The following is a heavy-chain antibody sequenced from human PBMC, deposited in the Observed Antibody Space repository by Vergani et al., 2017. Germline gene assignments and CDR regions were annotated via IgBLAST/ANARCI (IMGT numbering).Heavy chain of an antibody. Sequence: QVQLQQWGAGLLKPSETLSLTCAVYGGSFSGYYWSWIRQPPGKGLEWIGEINHSGSTNYNPSLKSRVTISVDTSKNQFSLKLSSVTAADTAVYYCAGYDSSGYYRATFDYWGQGTLVTVSS. D-gene: IGHD3-22*01. J-gene: IGHJ4*02. CDR3: AGYDSSGYYRATFDY. CDR1: GGSFSGYY. V-gene: IGHV4-34*01. CDR2: INHSGST.